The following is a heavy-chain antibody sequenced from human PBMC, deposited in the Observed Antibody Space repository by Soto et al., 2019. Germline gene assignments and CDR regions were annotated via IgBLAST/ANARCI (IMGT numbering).Heavy chain of an antibody. CDR1: GYTFTNYA. D-gene: IGHD3-3*01. CDR3: ARVWQITIFEVIRSPDAFDI. V-gene: IGHV1-18*01. Sequence: QVPLVQSGAEVKKPGASVKVSCKASGYTFTNYAITWVRQAPGQGLEWMGWISAYNGNTNYAQKFQGRVTMTTDTSTTTAYMELRSLRSDDTAVYYCARVWQITIFEVIRSPDAFDIWGQGTMVTVSS. CDR2: ISAYNGNT. J-gene: IGHJ3*02.